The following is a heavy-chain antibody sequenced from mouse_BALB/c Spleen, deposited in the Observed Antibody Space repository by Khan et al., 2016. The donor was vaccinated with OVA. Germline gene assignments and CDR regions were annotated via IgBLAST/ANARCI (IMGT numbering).Heavy chain of an antibody. CDR1: GFTFSNYA. CDR3: ARAPGYYDSDYCGY. CDR2: FSSGGSFT. V-gene: IGHV5-9-3*01. J-gene: IGHJ2*01. Sequence: EVELVESGGGLVKPGGSLKLSCVVSGFTFSNYAMSWFRQPSEMRLEWVATFSSGGSFTYYPDSVKGRFSISRDNAKNTMYLQMGSLSSEDTAMYYCARAPGYYDSDYCGYWRQGTNLTASS. D-gene: IGHD1-1*01.